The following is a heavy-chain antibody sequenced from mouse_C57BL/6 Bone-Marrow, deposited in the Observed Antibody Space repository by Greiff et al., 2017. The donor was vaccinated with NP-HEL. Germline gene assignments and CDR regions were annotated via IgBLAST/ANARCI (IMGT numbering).Heavy chain of an antibody. CDR1: GYTFTSYG. D-gene: IGHD1-1*01. V-gene: IGHV1-81*01. CDR3: ASPYYYGSSPFDY. Sequence: VKLMESGAELARPGASVKLSCKASGYTFTSYGISWVKQRTGQGLEWIGEIYPRSGNTYYNEKFKGKATLTADKSSSTAYMELRSLTSEDSAVYFCASPYYYGSSPFDYWGQGTTLTVSS. CDR2: IYPRSGNT. J-gene: IGHJ2*01.